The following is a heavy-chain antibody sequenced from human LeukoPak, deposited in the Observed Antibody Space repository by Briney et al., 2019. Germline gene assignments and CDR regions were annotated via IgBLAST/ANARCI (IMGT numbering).Heavy chain of an antibody. CDR3: ARSIAAAVMSFEY. CDR2: INPNSGGT. D-gene: IGHD6-13*01. Sequence: ASVKVSCKASGYTFTGYYMHWVRQAPGQGLEWMGWINPNSGGTNYVQKFQGRVTMTRDTSISTAYMELSRLRSDDTAVYYCARSIAAAVMSFEYWGQGTLVTVSS. V-gene: IGHV1-2*02. J-gene: IGHJ4*02. CDR1: GYTFTGYY.